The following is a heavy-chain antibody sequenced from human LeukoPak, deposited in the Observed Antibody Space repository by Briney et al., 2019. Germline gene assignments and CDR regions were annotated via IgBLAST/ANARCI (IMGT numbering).Heavy chain of an antibody. CDR2: ISGSGGST. CDR1: GFTFSSYA. V-gene: IGHV3-23*01. CDR3: AKGEKYYDFWSGYNAADYYYYYMDV. D-gene: IGHD3-3*01. Sequence: PGGSLRLSCAASGFTFSSYAMSWVRQAPGKGLEWVSAISGSGGSTYYADSVKGRFTISRDNSKNTLYLQMNSLRAEDTAVYYCAKGEKYYDFWSGYNAADYYYYYMDVWGKGTTVTVSS. J-gene: IGHJ6*03.